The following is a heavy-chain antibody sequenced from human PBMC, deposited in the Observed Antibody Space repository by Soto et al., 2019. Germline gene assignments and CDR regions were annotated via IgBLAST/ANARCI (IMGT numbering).Heavy chain of an antibody. J-gene: IGHJ4*02. D-gene: IGHD4-17*01. CDR3: ARVGGYGDYVFDD. V-gene: IGHV4-59*01. Sequence: TLSLTCTVSGGSISSYYWSWIRQPPGKGLEWIGYIYYSGSTNYNPSLKSRVTISVDTSKNQFSLKLSSVTAADTAVYYCARVGGYGDYVFDDWGQGTRVTVSS. CDR2: IYYSGST. CDR1: GGSISSYY.